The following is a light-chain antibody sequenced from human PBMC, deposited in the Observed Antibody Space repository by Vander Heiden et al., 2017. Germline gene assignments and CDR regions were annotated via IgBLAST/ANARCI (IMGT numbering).Light chain of an antibody. V-gene: IGLV3-21*02. CDR3: QVWDSTTDHHV. Sequence: SYVLTQPPSVSVAPGQTAKITCGGKNIGSKSVHWYQQRPGQDPVLVVYDDSDRPSGIPERFSGSNSGNAATLTISRVEAGDEADYYCQVWDSTTDHHVFATGTKVTVL. CDR2: DDS. J-gene: IGLJ1*01. CDR1: NIGSKS.